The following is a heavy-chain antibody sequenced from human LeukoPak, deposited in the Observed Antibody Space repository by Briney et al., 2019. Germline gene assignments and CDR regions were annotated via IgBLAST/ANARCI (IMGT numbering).Heavy chain of an antibody. V-gene: IGHV4-30-4*08. CDR1: GGSISSGDYY. Sequence: IPSQTLSLTCTVSGGSISSGDYYWSWIRQPPGKGLEWIGYIYYSGSTYYNPSLKSRVTISVDTSKNQFSLKLSSVTAADTAVYYCARDCSSTSCYTGGFDYWDQGTLVTVSS. CDR3: ARDCSSTSCYTGGFDY. D-gene: IGHD2-2*02. CDR2: IYYSGST. J-gene: IGHJ4*02.